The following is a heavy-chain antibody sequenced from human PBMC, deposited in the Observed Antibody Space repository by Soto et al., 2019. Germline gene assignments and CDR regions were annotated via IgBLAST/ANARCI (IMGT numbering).Heavy chain of an antibody. CDR3: ASSDYVWGSYRLGNYYYYYGMDV. CDR1: GDTFSSYA. V-gene: IGHV1-69*13. D-gene: IGHD3-16*02. CDR2: IIPIFGRA. Sequence: SVKVSCKASGDTFSSYAISWVRQAPGQGLEWMGGIIPIFGRANYAQKFQGRVTITADESTSTAYMELSSLRSEDTAVYYCASSDYVWGSYRLGNYYYYYGMDVWGQGTTVTVSS. J-gene: IGHJ6*02.